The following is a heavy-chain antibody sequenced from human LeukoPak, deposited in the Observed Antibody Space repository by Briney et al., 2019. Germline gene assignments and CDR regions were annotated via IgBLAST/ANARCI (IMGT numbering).Heavy chain of an antibody. D-gene: IGHD2-8*01. Sequence: PSETLSLTCTVSGDSISNSDYCWSWIRQPPGRGLEFVGCLYFSGSTYYNPSLNGRVTISVDTSKNQFSLNLYSMTAADTALYFCARHRSHHGWFDPWGQGTLVTVSS. CDR1: GDSISNSDYC. J-gene: IGHJ5*02. CDR3: ARHRSHHGWFDP. V-gene: IGHV4-39*01. CDR2: LYFSGST.